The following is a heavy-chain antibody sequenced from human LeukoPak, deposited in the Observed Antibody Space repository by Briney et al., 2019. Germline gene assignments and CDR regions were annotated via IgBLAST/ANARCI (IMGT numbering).Heavy chain of an antibody. V-gene: IGHV1-3*01. Sequence: GASVKVSCKASGYTFTSYAMYCVRQAPGQRLEWMGWINAGNGNTKYSQKFQGRVTITRDTSASTAYMELSSLRSEDTAVYYCAREGPQTMVRGVLYYYYGMDVWGQGTTVTVSS. J-gene: IGHJ6*02. CDR3: AREGPQTMVRGVLYYYYGMDV. CDR1: GYTFTSYA. CDR2: INAGNGNT. D-gene: IGHD3-10*01.